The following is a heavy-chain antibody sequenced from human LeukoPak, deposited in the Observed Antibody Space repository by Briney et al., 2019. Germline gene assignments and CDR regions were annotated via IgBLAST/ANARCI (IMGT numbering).Heavy chain of an antibody. CDR1: GFTFSSYW. Sequence: GGSLRLSCAASGFTFSSYWMSWVRQAPGKGLEWVANIKQDGSEKYYVDSVKGRFTISRDNAKNSLYLQMNSLRAEDTAVYYCARGSFVAAALPSRLRGYYYYMDVWGKGTTVTISS. V-gene: IGHV3-7*01. CDR2: IKQDGSEK. D-gene: IGHD6-6*01. J-gene: IGHJ6*03. CDR3: ARGSFVAAALPSRLRGYYYYMDV.